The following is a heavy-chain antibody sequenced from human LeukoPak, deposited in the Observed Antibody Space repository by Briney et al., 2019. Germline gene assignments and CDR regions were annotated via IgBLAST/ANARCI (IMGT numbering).Heavy chain of an antibody. Sequence: GGSLRLSCAASGFTVSSNYMSWVRQAPGKGLEWVSVIYSGGSTYYADSVKGRFTISRDNSKNTLYLQMNSLRAEDTAVYYCARPGWNDGLRGYYNGMDVWGQGTTVTVSS. CDR2: IYSGGST. J-gene: IGHJ6*02. CDR1: GFTVSSNY. D-gene: IGHD1-1*01. CDR3: ARPGWNDGLRGYYNGMDV. V-gene: IGHV3-53*01.